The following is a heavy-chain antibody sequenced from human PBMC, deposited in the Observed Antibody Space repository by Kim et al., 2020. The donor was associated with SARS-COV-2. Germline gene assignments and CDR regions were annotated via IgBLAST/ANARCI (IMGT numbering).Heavy chain of an antibody. CDR2: ISGSGGST. CDR3: AKGITMVRGVINYYYGMDV. Sequence: GGSLRLSCAASGFTFSSYAMSWVRQAPGKGLEWVSAISGSGGSTYYADSVKGRFTISRDNSKNTLYLQMNSLRAEDTAVYYCAKGITMVRGVINYYYGMDVWGQGTTVTVSS. J-gene: IGHJ6*02. V-gene: IGHV3-23*01. CDR1: GFTFSSYA. D-gene: IGHD3-10*01.